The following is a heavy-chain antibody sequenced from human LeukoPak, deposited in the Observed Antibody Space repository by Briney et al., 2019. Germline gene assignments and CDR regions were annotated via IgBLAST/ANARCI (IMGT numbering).Heavy chain of an antibody. CDR2: INPNSGGT. J-gene: IGHJ4*02. CDR3: AASRITMIVVVTLDY. Sequence: ASVKVSCKVSGYTLAELSMHWVRQAPGKGLEWMGWINPNSGGTNYAQKFQGRVTMTRDTSISTAYMELSRLRSDDTAVYYCAASRITMIVVVTLDYWGQGTLVTVSS. V-gene: IGHV1-2*02. CDR1: GYTLAELS. D-gene: IGHD3-22*01.